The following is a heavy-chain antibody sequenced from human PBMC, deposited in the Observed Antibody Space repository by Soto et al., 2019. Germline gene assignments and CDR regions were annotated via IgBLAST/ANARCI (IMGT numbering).Heavy chain of an antibody. V-gene: IGHV4-39*01. CDR2: IYYSGST. J-gene: IGHJ5*02. Sequence: QPPGKGLEWIGSIYYSGSTYYNPSLKSRVTISVDTSKNQFSLKLSSVTAADTAVYYCARHQRWRGGWFDPWGQGTLVTVSS. D-gene: IGHD2-15*01. CDR3: ARHQRWRGGWFDP.